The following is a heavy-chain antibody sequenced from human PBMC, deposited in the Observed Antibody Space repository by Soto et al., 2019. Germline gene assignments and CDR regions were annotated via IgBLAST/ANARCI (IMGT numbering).Heavy chain of an antibody. V-gene: IGHV1-18*01. CDR3: ARTLGPMGGPQVWFDP. Sequence: ASVKVSCKASGYTFTSYGISWVRQAPGQGLEWMGWISAYNGNTNYAQKLQGRVTMTTDTSTSTAYMELRSLRSDDTAVYYCARTLGPMGGPQVWFDPWGQGTLVTVSS. CDR1: GYTFTSYG. D-gene: IGHD3-10*01. CDR2: ISAYNGNT. J-gene: IGHJ5*02.